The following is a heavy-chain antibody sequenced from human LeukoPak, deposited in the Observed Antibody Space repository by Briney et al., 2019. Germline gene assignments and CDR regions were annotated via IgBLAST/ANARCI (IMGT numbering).Heavy chain of an antibody. CDR2: IIPILGIA. D-gene: IGHD6-13*01. Sequence: VASVKVSCKASGGTFSSYAISWVRQAPGQGLEWMGRIIPILGIANYAQKFQGRVTITADKSTSTAYMELSSLRSEDTAVYYCARSGLYSSSYGPYYFDYWGQGTLVTVSS. V-gene: IGHV1-69*04. CDR1: GGTFSSYA. CDR3: ARSGLYSSSYGPYYFDY. J-gene: IGHJ4*02.